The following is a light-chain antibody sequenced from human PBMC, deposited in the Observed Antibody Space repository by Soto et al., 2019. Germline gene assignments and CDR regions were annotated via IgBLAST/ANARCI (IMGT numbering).Light chain of an antibody. CDR2: EVF. CDR1: QSLLHTDGKTY. V-gene: IGKV2D-29*01. Sequence: DVVMTQTPLSLSVTPGQPASISCKSSQSLLHTDGKTYLYWYLQKPGHPPQLLIYEVFNRFSGVTDRFSGRGSGTDFTQQISRVEAEDVGTYYCMQTIQPLLTFGGGTKVEI. J-gene: IGKJ4*01. CDR3: MQTIQPLLT.